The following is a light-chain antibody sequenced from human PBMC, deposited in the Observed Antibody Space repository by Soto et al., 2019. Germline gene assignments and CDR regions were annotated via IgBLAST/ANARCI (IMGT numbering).Light chain of an antibody. V-gene: IGLV2-8*01. CDR2: EVN. J-gene: IGLJ2*01. CDR3: TTYGGSNSLI. Sequence: QSALTQPPSASGSPGQSVTISCTGTASDVGGYHYVSWYQQHPGKAPKLLIYEVNNRPSGVPDRFSGSKSGNTASLTVSGLQTEDEAAYYCTTYGGSNSLIFGGGTKL. CDR1: ASDVGGYHY.